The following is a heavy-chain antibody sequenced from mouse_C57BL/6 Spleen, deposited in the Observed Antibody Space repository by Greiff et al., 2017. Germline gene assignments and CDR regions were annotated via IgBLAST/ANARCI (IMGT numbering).Heavy chain of an antibody. CDR1: GYSFTGYF. V-gene: IGHV1-20*01. J-gene: IGHJ2*01. CDR3: AREGREIDY. Sequence: VQLQQSGPELVKPGDSVKISCKASGYSFTGYFMNWVMQSHGKSLEWIGRINPYNGDTYYNQKFKVKATLTVDKSSSTAHMELRSLTSEDAAVYYCAREGREIDYWGQGTTLTVSS. CDR2: INPYNGDT.